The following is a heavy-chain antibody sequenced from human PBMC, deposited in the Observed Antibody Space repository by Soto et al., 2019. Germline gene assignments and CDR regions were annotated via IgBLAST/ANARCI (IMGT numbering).Heavy chain of an antibody. CDR2: INAGNGNT. CDR3: ARSRTKGSLLLDAFDI. D-gene: IGHD3-10*01. CDR1: GYTFTSYA. J-gene: IGHJ3*02. V-gene: IGHV1-3*01. Sequence: ASVKVSCKASGYTFTSYAMHWVRQAPGQRLEWMGWINAGNGNTKYSQKFQGRVTITRDTSASTAYMELSSLRSEDTAVYYCARSRTKGSLLLDAFDIWGQGTMVTVSS.